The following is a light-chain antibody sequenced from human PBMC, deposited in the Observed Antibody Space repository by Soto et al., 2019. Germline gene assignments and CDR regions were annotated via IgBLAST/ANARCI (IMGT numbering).Light chain of an antibody. CDR3: QQYKDSAWT. V-gene: IGKV1-5*01. Sequence: DIQMTQSPSTLPASVGDRVTISCRASQTVERRLAWYQQKPGKAPKLIISDVSSLERGVPSRFSGSGSATEFTLTISGLQSDDFETYYGQQYKDSAWTFGQGTKV. CDR2: DVS. J-gene: IGKJ1*01. CDR1: QTVERR.